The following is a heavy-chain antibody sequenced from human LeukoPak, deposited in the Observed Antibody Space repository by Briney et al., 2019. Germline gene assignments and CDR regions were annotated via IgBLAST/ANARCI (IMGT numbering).Heavy chain of an antibody. D-gene: IGHD5-18*01. CDR1: GYTFTGYY. CDR2: INPNSGGT. CDR3: ARGPANVDTAMVAPFDY. V-gene: IGHV1-2*06. J-gene: IGHJ4*02. Sequence: ASVKVSCKASGYTFTGYYMHWVRQAPGQGREWMGRINPNSGGTNYAQKFQGRVTMTRDTSISTAYMELSRLRSDDTAVYYCARGPANVDTAMVAPFDYWGQGTLVTVSS.